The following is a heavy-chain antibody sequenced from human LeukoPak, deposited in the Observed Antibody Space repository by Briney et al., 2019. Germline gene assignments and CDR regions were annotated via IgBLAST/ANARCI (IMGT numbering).Heavy chain of an antibody. J-gene: IGHJ4*02. Sequence: PWGSLRLSCAASGFSFSSYSMNWVRQAPGKGLEWVSYISGSGNAKHYTDSVKGRFTISRDNAKNALYLQMNSLRAEDTAVYFCARDYVNAFDYWGQGPLVNVSS. CDR3: ARDYVNAFDY. V-gene: IGHV3-48*01. CDR1: GFSFSSYS. CDR2: ISGSGNAK. D-gene: IGHD3-10*02.